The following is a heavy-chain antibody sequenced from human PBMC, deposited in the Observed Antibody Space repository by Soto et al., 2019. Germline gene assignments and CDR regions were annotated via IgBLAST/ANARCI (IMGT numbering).Heavy chain of an antibody. D-gene: IGHD5-12*01. CDR3: ASGGYDYFSWEFPPY. CDR1: GGSVSSGSYY. V-gene: IGHV4-61*01. Sequence: SETLSLTCTVSGGSVSSGSYYWSWIRQPPGKGLEWIGYIYYSGSTNYNPSLKSRVTISVDTSKNQFSLKLSSVTAADTAVYYCASGGYDYFSWEFPPYWGQGTLVTVSS. CDR2: IYYSGST. J-gene: IGHJ4*02.